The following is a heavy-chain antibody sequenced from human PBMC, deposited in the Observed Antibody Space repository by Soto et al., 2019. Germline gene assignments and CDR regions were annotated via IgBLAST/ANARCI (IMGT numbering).Heavy chain of an antibody. D-gene: IGHD2-15*01. Sequence: GGSLRLSCVVSGFTFSSYGMHWVRQAPGKGLEWLAVIWYDGSKKYYADSVKGRFTISRDNSKNTLYLQMNNLRAEDTAVYYCASDNGYGGQGTQVTVSS. CDR1: GFTFSSYG. V-gene: IGHV3-33*01. CDR2: IWYDGSKK. CDR3: ASDNGY. J-gene: IGHJ4*02.